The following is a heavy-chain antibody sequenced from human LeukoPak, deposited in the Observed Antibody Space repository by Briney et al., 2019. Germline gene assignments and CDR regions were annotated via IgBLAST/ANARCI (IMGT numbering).Heavy chain of an antibody. Sequence: GGSLRLSCAASGFTFSSYAMSWVRQAPGKGLEWVSAISGSGGSTYYADSVKGRSTISADKSISTAYLQWSSLKASDAAMYYCARQGWDGSNSSLYAYDIWGLGTMVTVSS. CDR2: ISGSGGST. V-gene: IGHV3-23*01. CDR3: ARQGWDGSNSSLYAYDI. D-gene: IGHD6-13*01. CDR1: GFTFSSYA. J-gene: IGHJ3*02.